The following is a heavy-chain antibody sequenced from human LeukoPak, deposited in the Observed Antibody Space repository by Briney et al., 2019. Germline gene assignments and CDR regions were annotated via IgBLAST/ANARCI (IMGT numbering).Heavy chain of an antibody. D-gene: IGHD6-13*01. Sequence: GESLKISCKGSGCSFSNYWIGWVRQKPGKGLEWMGFIYSGDCDVRYSPSFQDQVTSSADKSINTAYLQWSSLKASDTAMYYCASHGYKSTWDRHLAYWGQGTQVTVSS. J-gene: IGHJ4*02. CDR2: IYSGDCDV. CDR3: ASHGYKSTWDRHLAY. CDR1: GCSFSNYW. V-gene: IGHV5-51*01.